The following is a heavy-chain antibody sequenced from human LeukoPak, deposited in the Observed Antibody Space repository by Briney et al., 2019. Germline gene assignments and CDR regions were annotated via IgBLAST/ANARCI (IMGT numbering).Heavy chain of an antibody. CDR2: INPKSGDT. CDR1: GGTFSSYA. D-gene: IGHD4-11*01. J-gene: IGHJ4*02. CDR3: ARDQYSNYPYYFDY. V-gene: IGHV1-8*02. Sequence: GASVKVSCKASGGTFSSYAISWVRQAPGQGLEWLGRINPKSGDTNYAQKFQGRVTMTRDTSTSTVYMELSSLRSEDTAVYYCARDQYSNYPYYFDYWGQGTLVTVSS.